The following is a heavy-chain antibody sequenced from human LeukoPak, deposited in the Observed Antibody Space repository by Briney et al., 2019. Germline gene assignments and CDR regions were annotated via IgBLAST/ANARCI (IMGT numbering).Heavy chain of an antibody. D-gene: IGHD2-15*01. Sequence: SETLSLTCTVSGGSISSGDYYWSWIRQPPGKGLEWIGYIYYSGSTYYNPSLKSRVTISVDTSKNQFSLKLSSVTAADTAVYYCARGGCSGGSCYYYFDYWGQGILVTVSS. J-gene: IGHJ4*02. CDR1: GGSISSGDYY. CDR3: ARGGCSGGSCYYYFDY. CDR2: IYYSGST. V-gene: IGHV4-30-4*01.